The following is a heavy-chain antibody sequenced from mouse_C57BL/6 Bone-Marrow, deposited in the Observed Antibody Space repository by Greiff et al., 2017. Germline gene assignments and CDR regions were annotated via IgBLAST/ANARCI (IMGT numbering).Heavy chain of an antibody. D-gene: IGHD2-3*01. J-gene: IGHJ3*01. Sequence: VQLQQPGAELVKPGASVKMSCKASGYTFTSYWITWVKQRPGQGLEWIGDIYPGSGSTNYNGKFKSKATLTVDTSSSTAYMQLSSLTSEDSAVYYCARNDGYLAWFAYWGQGTLVTVSA. CDR3: ARNDGYLAWFAY. V-gene: IGHV1-55*01. CDR1: GYTFTSYW. CDR2: IYPGSGST.